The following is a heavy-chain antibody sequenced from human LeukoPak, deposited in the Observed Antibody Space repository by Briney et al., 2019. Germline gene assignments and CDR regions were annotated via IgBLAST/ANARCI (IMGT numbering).Heavy chain of an antibody. J-gene: IGHJ4*02. CDR1: GYTFTSYD. D-gene: IGHD4-17*01. CDR2: ISAYNGNT. CDR3: ARDRGDDYGDYGGLDY. V-gene: IGHV1-18*01. Sequence: ASVKVSCKASGYTFTSYDINWVRQAHGQGLEWMGWISAYNGNTNYAQKLQGRVTMTTDTSTSTAYMELRSLRSDDTAVYYCARDRGDDYGDYGGLDYWGQGTLVTVSS.